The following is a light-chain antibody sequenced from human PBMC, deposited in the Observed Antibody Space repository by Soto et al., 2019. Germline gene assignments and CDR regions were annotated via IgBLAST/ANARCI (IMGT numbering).Light chain of an antibody. V-gene: IGLV3-21*02. CDR1: NIGSKS. J-gene: IGLJ1*01. CDR2: DDS. CDR3: KVLDSSSDHYV. Sequence: SYELTQPPSVSVAPGQTARMTWGGNNIGSKSVHWYQQKPGQAPVLVVYDDSDRPSGIPERFSGSNSGNTATLTIIRVEALDEAAYYCKVLDSSSDHYVFGTGTKVTVL.